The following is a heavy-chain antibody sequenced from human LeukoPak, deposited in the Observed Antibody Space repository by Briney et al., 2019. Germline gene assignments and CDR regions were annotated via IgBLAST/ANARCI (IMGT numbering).Heavy chain of an antibody. V-gene: IGHV3-53*01. D-gene: IGHD3-9*01. Sequence: GGSLRLSCAVSGFTVSSNYMSWVRQAPGKGLEWVSVIYSGGSTYYADSVKGRFTISRDNSKNTLYLQMNSLRAEDTAVYYCAKDGGVNYDILTGPYYFDYWGQGTLVTVSS. J-gene: IGHJ4*02. CDR2: IYSGGST. CDR3: AKDGGVNYDILTGPYYFDY. CDR1: GFTVSSNY.